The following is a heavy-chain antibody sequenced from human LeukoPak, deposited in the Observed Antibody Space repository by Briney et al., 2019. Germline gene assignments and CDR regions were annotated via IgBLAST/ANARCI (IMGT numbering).Heavy chain of an antibody. CDR2: IYTSGST. D-gene: IGHD3-10*01. J-gene: IGHJ5*02. CDR3: AKSVRRLYGSGRSNWFDP. V-gene: IGHV4-4*07. CDR1: GGSISSYY. Sequence: SETLSLTCTVSGGSISSYYWSWIRQPAGKGLEWIGRIYTSGSTNYNPSLKSRVTMSVDTSKNQFSLKLSSVTAADTAIYYCAKSVRRLYGSGRSNWFDPWGQGTLVTVSS.